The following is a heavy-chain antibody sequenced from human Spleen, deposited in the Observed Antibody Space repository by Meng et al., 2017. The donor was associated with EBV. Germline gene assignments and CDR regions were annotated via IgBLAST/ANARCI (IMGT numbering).Heavy chain of an antibody. V-gene: IGHV1-69*13. J-gene: IGHJ4*02. D-gene: IGHD3-10*01. CDR3: ASESGRGFTPDY. CDR2: IIPMFDVV. Sequence: LVQSGAEVKKPGASVKVSCKASGYTFTSYAITWVRQAPGQGLEWMGGIIPMFDVVNYAQKFQGRVAISADESTSTHYMDLSGLRSDDTAMYYCASESGRGFTPDYWGQGTLVTVSS. CDR1: GYTFTSYA.